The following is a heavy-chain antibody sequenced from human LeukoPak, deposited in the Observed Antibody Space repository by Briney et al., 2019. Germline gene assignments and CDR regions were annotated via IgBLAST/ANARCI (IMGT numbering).Heavy chain of an antibody. D-gene: IGHD3-22*01. Sequence: SETLSLTCTVSGVSVSSHYWSWIRQPPGKGLEWIGYIYYSGGTNYNPSLKSRVTMSVDTSKNQFSLKLSSVTAADTAVYYCARGLFDYYDSSGYFDYWGQGTLVTVSS. J-gene: IGHJ4*02. V-gene: IGHV4-59*02. CDR3: ARGLFDYYDSSGYFDY. CDR1: GVSVSSHY. CDR2: IYYSGGT.